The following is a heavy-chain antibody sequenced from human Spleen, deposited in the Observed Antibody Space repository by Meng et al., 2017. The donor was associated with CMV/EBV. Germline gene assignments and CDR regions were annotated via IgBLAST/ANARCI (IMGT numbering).Heavy chain of an antibody. CDR2: IRSKAYGGTT. Sequence: GESLKISCTASGFTFGDYAVSWVRQAPGKGLEWVGFIRSKAYGGTTEYAASVKGRFTISRDDSKSIAYLQMNSLKTEDTAVYYCTRDLYYYDSSGFFWVWGQGTLVTVSS. J-gene: IGHJ4*02. CDR3: TRDLYYYDSSGFFWV. D-gene: IGHD3-22*01. CDR1: GFTFGDYA. V-gene: IGHV3-49*04.